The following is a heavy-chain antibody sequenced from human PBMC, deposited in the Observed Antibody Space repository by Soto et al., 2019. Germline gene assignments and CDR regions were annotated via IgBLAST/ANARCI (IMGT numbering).Heavy chain of an antibody. J-gene: IGHJ1*01. CDR1: EGKCSNYG. Sequence: WVSKRVSRGAAEGKCSNYGRSWVSKKKGKGLEWVSAISGSGGSTYYADSVKGRVTISRDNAKNTLYLQMNSLRAEDTAVYYCAFRRCSSARCGPALFASRGQGTLVTVSS. D-gene: IGHD2-2*01. CDR3: AFRRCSSARCGPALFAS. V-gene: IGHV3-23*01. CDR2: ISGSGGST.